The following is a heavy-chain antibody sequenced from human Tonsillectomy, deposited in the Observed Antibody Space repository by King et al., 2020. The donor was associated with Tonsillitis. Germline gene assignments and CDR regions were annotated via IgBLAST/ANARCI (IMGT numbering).Heavy chain of an antibody. D-gene: IGHD3-10*01. CDR3: ARDHTSGRGGRRPTAGFDY. V-gene: IGHV3-53*01. CDR2: IYSGGST. Sequence: VQLVESGGGLIQPGGSLRLSCAASGFTVSSNYMSWVRQAPGKGLEWVSVIYSGGSTYYADSVKGRFTISRDNSKNTLYLQMNSLRAEDTAVYYCARDHTSGRGGRRPTAGFDYWGQGTLVTVSS. J-gene: IGHJ4*02. CDR1: GFTVSSNY.